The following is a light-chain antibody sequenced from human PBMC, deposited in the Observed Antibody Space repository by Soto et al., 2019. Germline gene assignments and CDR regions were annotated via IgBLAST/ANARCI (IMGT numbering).Light chain of an antibody. CDR1: QSVSTTY. CDR3: QQYGSSPFT. V-gene: IGKV3-20*01. J-gene: IGKJ5*01. Sequence: EILLTQSPFTLCLSPARRATLSCRASQSVSTTYLAWYQQKPGQAPRVLIYGASSRATGIPDRFSGSGSGTDFTLTISRLEPEDFAVYYCQQYGSSPFTFGQGTRLEIK. CDR2: GAS.